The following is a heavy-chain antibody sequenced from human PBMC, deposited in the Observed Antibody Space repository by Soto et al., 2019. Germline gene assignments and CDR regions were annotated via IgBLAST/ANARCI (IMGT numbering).Heavy chain of an antibody. CDR1: GFPFSSYG. J-gene: IGHJ5*02. V-gene: IGHV3-30*18. CDR2: ISYDGSNK. CDR3: AKDLMVRGVTNWFDP. Sequence: PGGSLRLSCAASGFPFSSYGMHWVRQAPGKGLEWVAVISYDGSNKYYADSVKGRFTISRDNSKNTLYLQMNSLRAEDTAVYYCAKDLMVRGVTNWFDPWGQGTLVTVSS. D-gene: IGHD3-10*01.